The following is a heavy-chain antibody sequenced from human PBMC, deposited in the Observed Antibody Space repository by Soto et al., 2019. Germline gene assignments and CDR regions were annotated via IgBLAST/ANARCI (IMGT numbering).Heavy chain of an antibody. J-gene: IGHJ6*02. CDR1: GYTFTGYY. CDR3: ARAHPIVVVPAAIYYYYGMDV. CDR2: INPNSGGT. D-gene: IGHD2-2*01. Sequence: ASVKVSCKASGYTFTGYYMHWVRQAPGQGLEWMGWINPNSGGTNYAQKFQGRVTMTRDTSISTAYMELSRLRSDDTAVYYCARAHPIVVVPAAIYYYYGMDVWGQGATVTVSS. V-gene: IGHV1-2*02.